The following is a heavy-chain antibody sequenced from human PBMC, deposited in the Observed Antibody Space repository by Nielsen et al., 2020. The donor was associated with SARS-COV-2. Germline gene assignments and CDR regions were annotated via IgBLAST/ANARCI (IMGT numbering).Heavy chain of an antibody. V-gene: IGHV6-1*01. CDR1: GDSASSNSAA. D-gene: IGHD4-17*01. CDR2: TYYRSKWYN. CDR3: ARARGAYGDYYYYYYTDV. Sequence: SQTLSLTCAISGDSASSNSAAWNWIRQSPSRGLEWLGRTYYRSKWYNDYAVSVKSRITINPDTSKNQFSLQLNSVTPEDTAVYYCARARGAYGDYYYYYYTDVWGKGTTVTVSS. J-gene: IGHJ6*03.